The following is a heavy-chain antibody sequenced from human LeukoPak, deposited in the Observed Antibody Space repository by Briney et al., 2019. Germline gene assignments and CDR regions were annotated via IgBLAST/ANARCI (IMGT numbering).Heavy chain of an antibody. CDR3: ARGKPRRDIGSSWPRYYGMDV. J-gene: IGHJ6*04. V-gene: IGHV4-34*01. Sequence: SETLSLTCAVYGGSFSGYYWSWIRQPPGQGLEWSGEINQSGSTNYNSSLKSRVTISVDTSKIQFSLRLSSVTAADTAVYYCARGKPRRDIGSSWPRYYGMDVWGNETTVTVSS. CDR1: GGSFSGYY. D-gene: IGHD6-13*01. CDR2: INQSGST.